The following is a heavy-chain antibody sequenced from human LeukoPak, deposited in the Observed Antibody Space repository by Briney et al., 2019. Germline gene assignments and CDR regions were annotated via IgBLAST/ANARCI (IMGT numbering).Heavy chain of an antibody. Sequence: GGSLRLSCAASGFTFDDYAMHWVRQAPGKGLEWVSGISWNSGSIGYADSVEGRFTISRDNAKNSLYLQMNSLRAEDTALYYCAKDMAGYSSSWGAFDIWGQGTMVTVSS. CDR2: ISWNSGSI. D-gene: IGHD6-13*01. V-gene: IGHV3-9*01. CDR1: GFTFDDYA. CDR3: AKDMAGYSSSWGAFDI. J-gene: IGHJ3*02.